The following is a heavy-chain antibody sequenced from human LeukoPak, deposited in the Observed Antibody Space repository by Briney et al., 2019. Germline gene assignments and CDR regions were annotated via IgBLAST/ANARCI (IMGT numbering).Heavy chain of an antibody. CDR2: IKSNTDGGTT. D-gene: IGHD3-22*01. Sequence: GGSLRLSCSASGFTFSSAWMSWVRQAPGKGLEWVGRIKSNTDGGTTAYAAPVKGRFTISRDDSKNTLYLQMNSLKTEDTAVYYCTSPVVVITNWFDPWGQGTLVTVSS. CDR3: TSPVVVITNWFDP. J-gene: IGHJ5*02. V-gene: IGHV3-15*01. CDR1: GFTFSSAW.